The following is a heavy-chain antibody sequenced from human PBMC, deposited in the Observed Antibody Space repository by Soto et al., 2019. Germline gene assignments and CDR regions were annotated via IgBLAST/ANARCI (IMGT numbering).Heavy chain of an antibody. Sequence: QVQLVQSGAEVKNPGASVKVSCKASGYTFTRYGIGWVRQAPGQGLEWMGWINTYNGNTNYAQNVQGRVTLTTDTSTSTAYMELRSLRSNDTAIYYCAMVDVYVTPSPQDVWGHGTTVIVSS. CDR2: INTYNGNT. CDR1: GYTFTRYG. V-gene: IGHV1-18*01. CDR3: AMVDVYVTPSPQDV. D-gene: IGHD3-16*01. J-gene: IGHJ6*02.